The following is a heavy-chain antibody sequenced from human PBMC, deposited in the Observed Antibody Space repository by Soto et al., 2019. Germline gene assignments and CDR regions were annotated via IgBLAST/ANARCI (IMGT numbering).Heavy chain of an antibody. CDR2: IYYSGST. CDR1: GGFISNYY. V-gene: IGHV4-59*08. J-gene: IGHJ4*02. Sequence: SETLSLTCTVSGGFISNYYWSWIRQSPGKGLEWIAYIYYSGSTKYNPSLKSRVTISVDTSKNQFSLQLTSLTAADTAVYFCGRHGSGSHFDSWGQGMLVTVSS. CDR3: GRHGSGSHFDS. D-gene: IGHD3-10*01.